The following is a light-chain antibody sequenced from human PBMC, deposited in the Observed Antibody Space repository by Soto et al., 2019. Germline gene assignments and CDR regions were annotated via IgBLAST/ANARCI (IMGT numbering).Light chain of an antibody. CDR3: CSYAGTYTWV. J-gene: IGLJ3*02. V-gene: IGLV2-11*01. CDR1: SSDVGDYDY. Sequence: QSVLTQPRSVSGSPGQSVTISCTGTSSDVGDYDYVSWYQHHPGKAPKFMIYDVNKRPSGVPDRFSGSKSGNTASLTISGLQAEDEADYYCCSYAGTYTWVFGGGTKLTVL. CDR2: DVN.